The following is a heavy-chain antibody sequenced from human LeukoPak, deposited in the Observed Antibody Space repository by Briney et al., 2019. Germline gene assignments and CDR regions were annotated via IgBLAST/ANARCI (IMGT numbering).Heavy chain of an antibody. Sequence: GGSLRLSCAASRFTFSSYVMHWVRQAPGKGLEWVAFIRYDGSNKYYADSVKGRFTISRDNSKNTLYLQMNSLKTEDTAVYYCITDRWLATNFYGSGFPLPFDNWGQGTLVTVSS. D-gene: IGHD3-10*01. V-gene: IGHV3-30*02. CDR1: RFTFSSYV. CDR2: IRYDGSNK. J-gene: IGHJ4*02. CDR3: ITDRWLATNFYGSGFPLPFDN.